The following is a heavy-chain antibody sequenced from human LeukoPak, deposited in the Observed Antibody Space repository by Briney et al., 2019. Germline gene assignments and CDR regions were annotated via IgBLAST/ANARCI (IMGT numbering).Heavy chain of an antibody. CDR3: TNCARAGGYCYYDY. CDR1: GFNLNNYA. V-gene: IGHV3-23*01. CDR2: ISGSGDAT. D-gene: IGHD2-21*02. Sequence: PGGSLRLSCAASGFNLNNYAMSWVRQAPGKGLEWVSAISGSGDATYYADSVKGRFTISRDNSKNTLYLQVNSLRAEDTAVYYCTNCARAGGYCYYDYWGQGTLVTVSS. J-gene: IGHJ4*02.